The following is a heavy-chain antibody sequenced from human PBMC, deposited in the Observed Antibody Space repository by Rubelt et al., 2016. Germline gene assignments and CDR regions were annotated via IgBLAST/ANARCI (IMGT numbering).Heavy chain of an antibody. CDR3: ARANSGSGYFGIDY. CDR2: INPSGCST. V-gene: IGHV1-46*01. D-gene: IGHD3-22*01. Sequence: QVQLVQSGAEVKKPGASVKVSCMASGYTFSNYYMHWVRQAPGQGLEWMGIINPSGCSTGYERKFQGRITMTRDPSTSTVYMELSSLGSEDTAVYYCARANSGSGYFGIDYWGQGTLVTVSS. CDR1: GYTFSNYY. J-gene: IGHJ4*02.